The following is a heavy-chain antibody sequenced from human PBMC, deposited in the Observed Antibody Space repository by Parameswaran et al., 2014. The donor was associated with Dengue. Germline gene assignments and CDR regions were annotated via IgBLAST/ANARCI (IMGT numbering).Heavy chain of an antibody. V-gene: IGHV4-34*01. D-gene: IGHD4-17*01. Sequence: WIRQPPGKGLEWIGEINHSGSASYNPSLKSRVTISVDTSKNQFSLKLSSVTAADTAVYYCARGQYGDYGDYYFDYWGQGTLVTVSS. J-gene: IGHJ4*02. CDR3: ARGQYGDYGDYYFDY. CDR2: INHSGSA.